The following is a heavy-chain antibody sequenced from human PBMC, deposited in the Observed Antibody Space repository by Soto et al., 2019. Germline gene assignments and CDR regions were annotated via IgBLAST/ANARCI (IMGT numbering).Heavy chain of an antibody. V-gene: IGHV1-3*01. CDR3: ASMRLYCSGGSCYSGRQRYFQH. CDR1: GYTFTSYA. Sequence: GASVKVSCKASGYTFTSYAMHWVRQAPGQRLEWMGWINAGNGNTKYSQKFQGRVTITRDTSASTAYMELSSLRSEDTAVYYCASMRLYCSGGSCYSGRQRYFQHWGQGTLVTVSS. J-gene: IGHJ1*01. CDR2: INAGNGNT. D-gene: IGHD2-15*01.